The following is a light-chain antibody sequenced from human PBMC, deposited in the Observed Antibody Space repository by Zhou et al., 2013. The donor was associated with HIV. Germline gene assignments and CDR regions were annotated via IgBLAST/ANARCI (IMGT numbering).Light chain of an antibody. CDR2: VAS. CDR1: QDIRYD. J-gene: IGKJ2*01. V-gene: IGKV1-17*01. CDR3: LQHNSYPLH. Sequence: DIQMTQSPSSLSASVGDSVTISCRASQDIRYDLGWYQHKPGRAPKRLISVASTLQSGVPSRFSGSGSGTEFTLTISSLQPEDVATYYCLQHNSYPLHFGQGTKLEIK.